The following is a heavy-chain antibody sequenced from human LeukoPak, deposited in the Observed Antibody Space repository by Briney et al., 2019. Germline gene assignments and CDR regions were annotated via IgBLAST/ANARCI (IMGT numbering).Heavy chain of an antibody. V-gene: IGHV1-2*02. D-gene: IGHD3-10*01. CDR1: GYTFAGYY. CDR2: INPNSGGT. CDR3: ARRFGQGSAFDY. J-gene: IGHJ4*02. Sequence: GSVKVSCKASGYTFAGYYMHWVRQAPGQGLEWMGWINPNSGGTNYAQKFQGRVTMTRDTSISTAYMELSRLRSDDTAVYYCARRFGQGSAFDYWGQGTLVTVSS.